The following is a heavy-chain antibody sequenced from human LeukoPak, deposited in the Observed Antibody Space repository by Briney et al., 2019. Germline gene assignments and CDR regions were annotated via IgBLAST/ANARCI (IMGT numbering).Heavy chain of an antibody. J-gene: IGHJ4*02. CDR1: GGSLSTHH. D-gene: IGHD3-22*01. V-gene: IGHV4-59*11. CDR2: ISDSGST. CDR3: ARGYDSSAYYPFNY. Sequence: SETLSLTCVVSGGSLSTHHWSWIRQSPGRGLEWIGYISDSGSTNYNPSLKSRVTISVDTSKNQFSLMLSSVTAADTAVFYCARGYDSSAYYPFNYWGQGTLVTVSS.